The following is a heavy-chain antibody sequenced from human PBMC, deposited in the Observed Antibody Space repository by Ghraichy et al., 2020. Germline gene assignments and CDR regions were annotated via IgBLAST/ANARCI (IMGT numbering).Heavy chain of an antibody. V-gene: IGHV6-1*01. Sequence: SQTLSLTCAISGDSVSSSGVAWNWIRQSPSRGLEWLGRTYYRSKWNNDYAVSVKSRITINPDTSKNQFSLELNSVTPEDTAVYYCARYRWSGGASQTRSFDSWGQGTLVTVSS. D-gene: IGHD6-25*01. CDR1: GDSVSSSGVA. J-gene: IGHJ4*02. CDR3: ARYRWSGGASQTRSFDS. CDR2: TYYRSKWNN.